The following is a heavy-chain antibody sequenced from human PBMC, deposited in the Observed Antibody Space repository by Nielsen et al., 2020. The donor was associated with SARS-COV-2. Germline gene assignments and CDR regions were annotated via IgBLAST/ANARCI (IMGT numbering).Heavy chain of an antibody. CDR3: ARDRYTGYHYLGMDV. J-gene: IGHJ6*02. CDR1: GFLFNDYY. V-gene: IGHV3-11*01. Sequence: GESLKISCAASGFLFNDYYMTWIRQAPGRGLEWVSQITTGGRATYYADSVKGRFTISRDDTNNFLYLQMNSLRVEDTAFYYCARDRYTGYHYLGMDVWGQGTTVTVSS. CDR2: ITTGGRAT. D-gene: IGHD1-1*01.